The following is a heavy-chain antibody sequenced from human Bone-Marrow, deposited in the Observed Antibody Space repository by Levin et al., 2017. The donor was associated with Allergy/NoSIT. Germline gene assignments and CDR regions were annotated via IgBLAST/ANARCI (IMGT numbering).Heavy chain of an antibody. CDR3: ARTGTTTYYYYGMDV. J-gene: IGHJ6*02. Sequence: PGGSLRLSCAASGFTFSSYEMNWVRQAPGKGLEWVSYISSSGSTIYYADSVKGRFTISRDNAKNSLYLQMNSLRAEDTAVYYCARTGTTTYYYYGMDVWGQGTTVTVSS. D-gene: IGHD1-7*01. CDR1: GFTFSSYE. V-gene: IGHV3-48*03. CDR2: ISSSGSTI.